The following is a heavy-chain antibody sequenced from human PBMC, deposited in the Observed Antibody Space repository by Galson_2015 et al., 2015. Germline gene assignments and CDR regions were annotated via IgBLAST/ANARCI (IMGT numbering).Heavy chain of an antibody. CDR3: ARDDSSGYYPLNY. J-gene: IGHJ4*02. V-gene: IGHV3-53*01. CDR2: IYSGGST. CDR1: GFTVSSNY. D-gene: IGHD3-22*01. Sequence: SLRLSCAASGFTVSSNYMSWVRQAPGKGLEWVSVIYSGGSTYYADSVKGRFTISRDNSKNTLYLQMNSLRAEDTAVYYCARDDSSGYYPLNYWGQGTLVTVSS.